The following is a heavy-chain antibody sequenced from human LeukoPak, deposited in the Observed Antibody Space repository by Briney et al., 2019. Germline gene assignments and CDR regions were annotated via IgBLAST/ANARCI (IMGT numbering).Heavy chain of an antibody. CDR1: GFTFSSYW. CDR2: IKEDGGEG. D-gene: IGHD3-10*01. CDR3: AKEGYGSGSYFSSDY. Sequence: GGSLRLSCAASGFTFSSYWMTWVRQAPGKGLEWVANIKEDGGEGYYVDSVKGRFTVSRDNAKNSLYLQLTSLRAEDTAVYYCAKEGYGSGSYFSSDYWGQGTLVTVSS. V-gene: IGHV3-7*01. J-gene: IGHJ4*02.